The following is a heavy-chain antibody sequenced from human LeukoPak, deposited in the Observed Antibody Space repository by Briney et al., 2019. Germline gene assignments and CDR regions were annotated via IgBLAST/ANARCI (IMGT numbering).Heavy chain of an antibody. CDR1: GFTFTRHW. V-gene: IGHV5-51*01. CDR3: ARRRDERGYKDIFDI. Sequence: GESLKISCKGSGFTFTRHWIGWVRQMPGKGLEWMGIIYPDDSDTKYGPSFQGQVTISADKSISTAYLQWSSLKASDTAMYYCARRRDERGYKDIFDIWGQGTMVTVSS. D-gene: IGHD5-18*01. CDR2: IYPDDSDT. J-gene: IGHJ3*02.